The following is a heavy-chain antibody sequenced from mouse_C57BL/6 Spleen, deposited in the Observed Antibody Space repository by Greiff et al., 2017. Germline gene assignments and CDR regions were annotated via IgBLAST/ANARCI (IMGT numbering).Heavy chain of an antibody. J-gene: IGHJ3*01. D-gene: IGHD1-1*01. CDR1: GFTFSSYA. CDR3: ARENYGSSYAFAY. Sequence: EVKLMESGGGLVKPGGSLKLSCAASGFTFSSYAMSWVRQTPEKRLEWVATISDGGSYTYYPDNVKGRFTISRDNAKNNLYLQMSHLKSEDTAMYYCARENYGSSYAFAYWGQGTLVTVSA. CDR2: ISDGGSYT. V-gene: IGHV5-4*01.